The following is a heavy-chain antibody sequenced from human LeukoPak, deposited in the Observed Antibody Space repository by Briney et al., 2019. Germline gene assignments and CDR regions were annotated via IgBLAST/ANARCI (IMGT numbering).Heavy chain of an antibody. Sequence: PGGSLRLSCAASGFTFSSYWMNWVRQAPGKGLEWAASIKQDGSEKSYVGSVKGRFTISRDNTKNSLYLQMSSLRAEDTAVYYCARDGTAAGLYFDLWGQGTLVTVSS. J-gene: IGHJ4*01. CDR1: GFTFSSYW. CDR3: ARDGTAAGLYFDL. CDR2: IKQDGSEK. V-gene: IGHV3-7*01. D-gene: IGHD6-13*01.